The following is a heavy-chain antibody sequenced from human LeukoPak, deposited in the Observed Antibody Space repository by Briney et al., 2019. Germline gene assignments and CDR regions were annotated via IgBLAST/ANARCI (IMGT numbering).Heavy chain of an antibody. V-gene: IGHV1-46*01. J-gene: IGHJ4*02. CDR3: ARGSATYYYDSSGYSGFDY. CDR1: GYIFTSYY. D-gene: IGHD3-22*01. CDR2: VNPSGGGT. Sequence: ASVKVSCKASGYIFTSYYMHWVRQAPGQGLEWMGIVNPSGGGTSYAQEFQGRVTMTRDMSTSTVDMELSSLRFEDTAVYYCARGSATYYYDSSGYSGFDYWGQGTLVTVSS.